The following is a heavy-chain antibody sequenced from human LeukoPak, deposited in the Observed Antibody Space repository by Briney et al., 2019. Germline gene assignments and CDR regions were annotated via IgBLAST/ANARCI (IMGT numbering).Heavy chain of an antibody. CDR2: ISGSGDGT. J-gene: IGHJ4*02. CDR1: GFTFRTYG. V-gene: IGHV3-23*01. Sequence: GGSLRLSCAASGFTFRTYGMNWVRRAPGKGLEWVSTISGSGDGTYYADSVKGRFTISRDNSKNTLLLQMSSLSADDTALYYCAKGRLQEGTVFRGVITPVDYWGQGTLVTVTS. D-gene: IGHD3-10*01. CDR3: AKGRLQEGTVFRGVITPVDY.